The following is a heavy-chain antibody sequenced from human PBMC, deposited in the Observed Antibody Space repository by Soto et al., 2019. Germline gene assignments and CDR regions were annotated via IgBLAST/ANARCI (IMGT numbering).Heavy chain of an antibody. D-gene: IGHD1-1*01. V-gene: IGHV6-1*01. Sequence: SETLSLTCDISGDSVSSNSAAWNWIRQTPSRGLEWLGRTYYKSKWFINYAVSVKSRITVNPDTSKNQFSLQLNSVTPEDTAVYYCARGSWDDVTGHFYMDVWDKGTAVTVSS. CDR1: GDSVSSNSAA. CDR2: TYYKSKWFI. J-gene: IGHJ6*03. CDR3: ARGSWDDVTGHFYMDV.